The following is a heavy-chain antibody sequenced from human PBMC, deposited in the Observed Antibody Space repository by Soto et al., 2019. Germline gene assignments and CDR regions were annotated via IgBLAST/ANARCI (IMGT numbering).Heavy chain of an antibody. D-gene: IGHD1-1*01. V-gene: IGHV3-33*01. CDR2: TWYDGSNK. J-gene: IGHJ3*02. CDR3: ATELNDMQAFDI. Sequence: QVQLVESGGGVVQPGGSLKLSCVASGFTFSNYGMHWVRQAPGKGLEWVAMTWYDGSNKYYADSVKDRFTISRDNSKNTLDLQMNSLRDEDSAVYYCATELNDMQAFDIWGQGTMVTVSS. CDR1: GFTFSNYG.